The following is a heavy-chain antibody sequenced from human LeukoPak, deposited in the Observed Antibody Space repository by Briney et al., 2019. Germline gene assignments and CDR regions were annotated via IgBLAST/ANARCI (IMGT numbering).Heavy chain of an antibody. CDR2: IYYSGST. J-gene: IGHJ4*02. V-gene: IGHV4-59*01. Sequence: PSETLSRTCTVSGGSISSYYWSWIRRPPGKGLEWIGYIYYSGSTNYNPSLKSRVTISVDTSKNQFSLKLSSVTAADTAVYYCARGVLRFGESLNDYYFDYWGQGTLVTVSS. D-gene: IGHD3-10*01. CDR1: GGSISSYY. CDR3: ARGVLRFGESLNDYYFDY.